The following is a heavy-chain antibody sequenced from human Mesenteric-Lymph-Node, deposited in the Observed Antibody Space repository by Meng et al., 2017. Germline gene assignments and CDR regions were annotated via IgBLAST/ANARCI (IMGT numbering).Heavy chain of an antibody. Sequence: SVKVSCKASGGTFSSYAISWVRQAPGQGLEWMGGIIPIFGTANYAQKFQGRVTITADESTSTAYMELSSLRSEDTAVYYCVYYYDSSGYPSPFAFDIWGQGTMVTVSS. CDR1: GGTFSSYA. V-gene: IGHV1-69*13. CDR2: IIPIFGTA. CDR3: VYYYDSSGYPSPFAFDI. D-gene: IGHD3-22*01. J-gene: IGHJ3*02.